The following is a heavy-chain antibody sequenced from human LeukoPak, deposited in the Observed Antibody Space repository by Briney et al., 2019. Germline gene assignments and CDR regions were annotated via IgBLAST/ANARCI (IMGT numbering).Heavy chain of an antibody. CDR3: VSFYETN. V-gene: IGHV3-15*05. CDR1: GFTFGKYW. J-gene: IGHJ4*02. D-gene: IGHD2-2*01. CDR2: IKSKTDGETT. Sequence: GGSLRLSCVASGFTFGKYWMSWVRQAPGKGLEWVGRIKSKTDGETTGYAAFVRGRFTISRDDSKNTLYLQMNNLRAEDTAVYYCVSFYETNWGRGTLVTVSS.